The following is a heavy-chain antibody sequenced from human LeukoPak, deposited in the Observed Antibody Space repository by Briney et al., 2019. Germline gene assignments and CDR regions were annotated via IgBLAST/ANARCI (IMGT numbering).Heavy chain of an antibody. D-gene: IGHD3-22*01. Sequence: PGGSLRLSCAASGFTFSSYSMNWVRQAPGKGLEWVSAISGSGGSTYYADSVKGRFTISRDNSKNTLYLQMNSLRAEDTAVYYCAKFSSSGSSGYYPTPFDYWGQGTLVTVSS. J-gene: IGHJ4*02. V-gene: IGHV3-23*01. CDR2: ISGSGGST. CDR1: GFTFSSYS. CDR3: AKFSSSGSSGYYPTPFDY.